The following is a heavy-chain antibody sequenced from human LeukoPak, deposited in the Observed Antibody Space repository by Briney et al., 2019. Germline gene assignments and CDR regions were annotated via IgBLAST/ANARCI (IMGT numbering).Heavy chain of an antibody. CDR1: GGSIRANTNFWGWNSSNY. V-gene: IGHV4-39*01. CDR3: ARVRGVITNYFDY. CDR2: VHFSGTT. Sequence: SETLSLTCSVSGGSIRANTNFWGWNSSNYWGWIRQPPGKGLEWIGSVHFSGTTYYHPSLQSRFTISVDTSKNQFSLEVTSVTASDTALYYCARVRGVITNYFDYWGQGILVTVSS. J-gene: IGHJ4*02. D-gene: IGHD3-10*01.